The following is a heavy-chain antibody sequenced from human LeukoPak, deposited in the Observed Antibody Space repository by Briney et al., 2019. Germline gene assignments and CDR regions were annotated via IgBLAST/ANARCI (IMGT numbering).Heavy chain of an antibody. D-gene: IGHD6-19*01. CDR2: INHSGST. CDR3: ARLKWLVIYFDY. Sequence: SETLSLTCAVYGGSFSGYYWSWIRQPPGKGLEWIGEINHSGSTNYNPSLKSRVTISVDTSKSQFSLKLSSVTAADTAVYYCARLKWLVIYFDYWGQGTLVTVSP. CDR1: GGSFSGYY. J-gene: IGHJ4*02. V-gene: IGHV4-34*01.